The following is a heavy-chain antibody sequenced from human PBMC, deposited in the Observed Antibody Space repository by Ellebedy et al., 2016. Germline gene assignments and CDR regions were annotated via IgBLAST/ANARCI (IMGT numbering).Heavy chain of an antibody. V-gene: IGHV4-59*08. CDR2: IYYSGST. Sequence: SETLSLTSTVSGGSITSYYWSWIRQPPGKGLEWIGYIYYSGSTNHNPSLKSRVTTSVDTSKNQFSLKLSSVTAADTAVYYCARLIYYGSGSYWYFDLWGRGSLVTVSS. CDR1: GGSITSYY. J-gene: IGHJ2*01. CDR3: ARLIYYGSGSYWYFDL. D-gene: IGHD3-10*01.